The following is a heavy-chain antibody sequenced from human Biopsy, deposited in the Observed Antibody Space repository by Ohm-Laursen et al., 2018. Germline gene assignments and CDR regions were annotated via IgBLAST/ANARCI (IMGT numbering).Heavy chain of an antibody. CDR3: ARIAAAGWDDY. CDR1: GYTFSSYD. Sequence: ASVKVSCKASGYTFSSYDVTWVRQATGQGLEWMGWVNPISGNTGYAQKFQGRITMTIDAATSTGYMDLRSLKSDDTAVYYCARIAAAGWDDYWGQGTLVTVSS. D-gene: IGHD6-25*01. J-gene: IGHJ4*02. V-gene: IGHV1-8*01. CDR2: VNPISGNT.